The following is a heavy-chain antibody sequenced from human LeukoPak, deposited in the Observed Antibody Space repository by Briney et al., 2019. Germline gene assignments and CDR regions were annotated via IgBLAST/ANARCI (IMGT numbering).Heavy chain of an antibody. CDR2: LDKTGNT. D-gene: IGHD2-2*01. J-gene: IGHJ4*01. Sequence: GGSLRLSCAASGFTFSTSAMSWVRQAPGKGLEWVSSLDKTGNTYYADSVKGRFTISRDNAKNSLYLQMNSLRAEDTAMYYCARDTRGESDYWGHGTLVTVSS. CDR3: ARDTRGESDY. V-gene: IGHV3-21*06. CDR1: GFTFSTSA.